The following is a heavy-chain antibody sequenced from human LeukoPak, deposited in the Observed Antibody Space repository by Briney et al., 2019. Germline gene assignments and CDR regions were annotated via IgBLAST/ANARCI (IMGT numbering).Heavy chain of an antibody. D-gene: IGHD3-10*01. CDR2: IYTSGST. J-gene: IGHJ4*02. Sequence: SQTLSLTCTVSGGSISSGSYYWSWIRQPAGKGLEWIGRIYTSGSTNYNPSLKSRVTISVDTSKNQFSLKLSSVTAADTAVYYCAREITMVRGGKMDYWGQGTLVTVSS. CDR1: GGSISSGSYY. CDR3: AREITMVRGGKMDY. V-gene: IGHV4-61*02.